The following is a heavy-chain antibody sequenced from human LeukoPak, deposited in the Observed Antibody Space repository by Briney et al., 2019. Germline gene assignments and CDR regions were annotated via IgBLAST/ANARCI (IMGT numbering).Heavy chain of an antibody. CDR2: ISGSGGST. Sequence: PGGSLRLSCAASGFTFSSYAMSWVRQAPGKGLEWVSAISGSGGSTYYADSVKGRFTISRDNSKNTLYLQMNSLRAEDTAVYYCAKAIWDIVVVVAAPFDYWGQGTLVTVS. CDR1: GFTFSSYA. V-gene: IGHV3-23*01. CDR3: AKAIWDIVVVVAAPFDY. D-gene: IGHD2-15*01. J-gene: IGHJ4*02.